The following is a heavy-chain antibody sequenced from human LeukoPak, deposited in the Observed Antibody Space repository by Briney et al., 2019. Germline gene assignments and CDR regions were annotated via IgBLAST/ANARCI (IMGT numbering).Heavy chain of an antibody. CDR2: VNHSGST. V-gene: IGHV4-34*01. J-gene: IGHJ6*04. Sequence: PSETLSLTCAVYGGSFSGYYWSWIRQPPGKGLEWIGEVNHSGSTNYNPSLKSRVTISVDTSKNQFSLKLSSVTAADTAVYYCARISSYYYYGMDVWGKGTTVTVSS. CDR1: GGSFSGYY. CDR3: ARISSYYYYGMDV.